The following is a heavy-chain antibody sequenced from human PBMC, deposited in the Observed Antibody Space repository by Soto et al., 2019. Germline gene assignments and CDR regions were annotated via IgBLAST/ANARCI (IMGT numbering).Heavy chain of an antibody. CDR1: GGSFSNYI. Sequence: QVHLVQSGAEVKKPGSSVKVSCKASGGSFSNYIFAWVRQAPGQGLEWMGGTIPMFATAQYAQKLQGRVTITSDESTSTVYMDLTSLTSDDTDVYYGARGLFGQQWLVGFDTWGQGTLVTVSS. CDR2: TIPMFATA. V-gene: IGHV1-69*01. J-gene: IGHJ4*02. D-gene: IGHD6-19*01. CDR3: ARGLFGQQWLVGFDT.